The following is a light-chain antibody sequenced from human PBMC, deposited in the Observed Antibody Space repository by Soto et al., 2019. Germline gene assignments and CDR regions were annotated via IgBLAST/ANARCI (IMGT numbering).Light chain of an antibody. Sequence: QSVLTQSPSASASLGASVKLTCTLTSGRSSYAIAWHQQQPEKGPRFLMRVNSDGSHSKGDGIPDRFSGSSSGAERYLTISSLQPEDEADYYCQTWGTGIAVFGGGTKLTVL. J-gene: IGLJ7*01. CDR1: SGRSSYA. V-gene: IGLV4-69*02. CDR2: VNSDGSH. CDR3: QTWGTGIAV.